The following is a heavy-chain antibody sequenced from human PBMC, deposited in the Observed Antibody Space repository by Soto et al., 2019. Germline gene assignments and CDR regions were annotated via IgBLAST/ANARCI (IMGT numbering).Heavy chain of an antibody. J-gene: IGHJ4*02. CDR2: SKNKADSYTT. Sequence: EVQLVESGGGLVQPGGSLRLSCAASGFTFSDHYMDWVRQAPGKGLEWVGRSKNKADSYTTESAASVKGRFTISRDGSKNTLFLQMSSLKTEDRAVYDCSGWVSGNDFGAAWGRGILVTVSS. V-gene: IGHV3-72*01. CDR3: SGWVSGNDFGAA. CDR1: GFTFSDHY. D-gene: IGHD3-10*01.